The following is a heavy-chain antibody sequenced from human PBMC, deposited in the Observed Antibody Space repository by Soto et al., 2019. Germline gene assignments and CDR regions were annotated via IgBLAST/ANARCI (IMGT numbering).Heavy chain of an antibody. CDR1: GFTFDDYG. CDR3: AALHYYDSTDLPHY. J-gene: IGHJ4*02. Sequence: GGSLRLSCAASGFTFDDYGMSWVRQAPGKGLEWVSAINWNGGSTGYADSVKGRFTISRDNAKNSLYLQMNSLRAEDTALYYCAALHYYDSTDLPHYWGQGTQVTVLL. D-gene: IGHD3-22*01. CDR2: INWNGGST. V-gene: IGHV3-20*04.